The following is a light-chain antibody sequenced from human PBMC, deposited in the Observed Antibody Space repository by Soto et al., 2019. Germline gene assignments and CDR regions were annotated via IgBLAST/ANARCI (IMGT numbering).Light chain of an antibody. J-gene: IGLJ3*02. CDR1: RSNIGSSI. CDR3: VAWDDDLSARV. CDR2: MNN. V-gene: IGLV1-47*01. Sequence: QSVLTQPPSLSGTPGQTVSISCRGSRSNIGSSIVHWYQQLPGTAPKHLIYMNNQRPAGVPDRFSGSKSGTSASLFISALRSEDEADYYCVAWDDDLSARVFGGGTKVTVL.